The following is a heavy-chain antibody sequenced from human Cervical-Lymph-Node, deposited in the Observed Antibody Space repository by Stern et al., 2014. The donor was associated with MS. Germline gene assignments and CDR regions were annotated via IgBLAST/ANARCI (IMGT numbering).Heavy chain of an antibody. D-gene: IGHD1/OR15-1a*01. CDR3: ARINGAADGTGVDY. V-gene: IGHV2-70*13. CDR2: IDWDDDK. Sequence: QVTLRESGPALVKPTQTLTLTCTFSGFSLSTSGMYVSWIRQSPGTAPEWLALIDWDDDKYLSTSLKTRLTISKDTSKNQVVLRMTNLDPVDTATYYCARINGAADGTGVDYWGQGTLVTVSS. CDR1: GFSLSTSGMY. J-gene: IGHJ4*02.